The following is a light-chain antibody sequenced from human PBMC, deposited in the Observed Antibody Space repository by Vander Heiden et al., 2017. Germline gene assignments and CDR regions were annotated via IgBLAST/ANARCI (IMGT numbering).Light chain of an antibody. V-gene: IGLV2-23*03. CDR1: SSDVGNYNP. CDR3: CSYAGSSTFV. J-gene: IGLJ2*01. CDR2: EGS. Sequence: HSVLPHPASVSASPGQSITIPCTGTSSDVGNYNPVSLYQQHPGKAPKLMIYEGSKRPSGVSNRFSGSKSGNTASLTISGLQAEDEADYDCCSYAGSSTFVFGGGTKLTVL.